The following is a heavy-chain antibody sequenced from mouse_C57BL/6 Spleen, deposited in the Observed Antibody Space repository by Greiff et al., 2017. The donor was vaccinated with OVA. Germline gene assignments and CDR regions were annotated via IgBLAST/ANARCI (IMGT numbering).Heavy chain of an antibody. V-gene: IGHV3-6*01. CDR3: ARAGYARVDYFDY. J-gene: IGHJ2*01. CDR1: GYSITSGYY. D-gene: IGHD2-2*01. Sequence: EVKLQESGPGLVKPSQSLSLPCSVTGYSITSGYYWNWIRPLPGNKLEWMGYISYDGSNNYNPSLNNRISITRDTSKNPFFLKLNSVTTEDTATYDCARAGYARVDYFDYWGQGTTLTVSA. CDR2: ISYDGSN.